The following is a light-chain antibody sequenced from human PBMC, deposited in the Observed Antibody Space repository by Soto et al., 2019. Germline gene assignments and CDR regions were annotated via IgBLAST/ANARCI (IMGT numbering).Light chain of an antibody. V-gene: IGKV3D-20*02. Sequence: EIVLTQSPGTLSLSPGERATLSCRASQSVSSRLAWYQQKPGQAPRLLISGASSRATGIPDRFSGSGSGTEFTLTISSLQSEDFAVYYCQQRSNWPRTFGQGTRLEIK. CDR1: QSVSSR. CDR3: QQRSNWPRT. J-gene: IGKJ5*01. CDR2: GAS.